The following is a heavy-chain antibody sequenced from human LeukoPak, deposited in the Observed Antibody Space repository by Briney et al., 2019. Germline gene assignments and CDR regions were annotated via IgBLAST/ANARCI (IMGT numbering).Heavy chain of an antibody. J-gene: IGHJ4*02. V-gene: IGHV3-48*01. D-gene: IGHD2-8*02. CDR2: ISSSSSTI. CDR1: GFTFSSYS. CDR3: VRDPGHWSPSFDC. Sequence: GGSLRLSCAASGFTFSSYSMNWVRQAPGKGLEWVSYISSSSSTIYYADSVKGRFTISRDNAKNSLYLQMNSLRAEDTAVYYCVRDPGHWSPSFDCWGQGTLVTVSS.